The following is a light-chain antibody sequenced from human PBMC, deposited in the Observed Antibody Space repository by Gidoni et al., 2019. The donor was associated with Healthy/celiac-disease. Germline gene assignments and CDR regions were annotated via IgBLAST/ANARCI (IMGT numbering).Light chain of an antibody. CDR3: QQYNNWPPPWT. CDR1: QSVSSN. J-gene: IGKJ1*01. CDR2: GAS. Sequence: EIVMTQSPATLSVSPGERATLSCRASQSVSSNLAWYQLKPGQAPRLLIYGASTRATGIPARFSGSGSGTEFTLTISSLQSEDFAVYYCQQYNNWPPPWTFGQGTKVEIK. V-gene: IGKV3-15*01.